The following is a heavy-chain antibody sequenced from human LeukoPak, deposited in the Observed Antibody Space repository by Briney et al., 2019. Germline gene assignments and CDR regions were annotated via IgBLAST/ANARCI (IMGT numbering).Heavy chain of an antibody. CDR3: ARLPAYCSSTRCYYDY. J-gene: IGHJ4*02. D-gene: IGHD2-2*01. CDR1: GFTFSDYS. V-gene: IGHV3-48*04. CDR2: VSSASSSI. Sequence: GGSLRLSCAASGFTFSDYSMNWVRQAPGKGLEWVSYVSSASSSIYYADSVKGRFTISRDNAKNSLFLQMSSLRAEDTAVYYCARLPAYCSSTRCYYDYWGQGTLVTVSS.